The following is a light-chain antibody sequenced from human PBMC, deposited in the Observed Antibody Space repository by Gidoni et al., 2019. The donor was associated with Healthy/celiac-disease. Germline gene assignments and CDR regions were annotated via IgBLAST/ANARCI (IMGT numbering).Light chain of an antibody. CDR3: SSYTSSSTVV. CDR2: EVS. CDR1: SSDVGGYNY. Sequence: QSALTQPASVSGSPGQSITISCTGTSSDVGGYNYVSWYQQHPGKAPKLMIYEVSNRPSGVSNRFSGYKSGNTASLTISGLQAEDEADYYCSSYTSSSTVVFGGQDQADRP. V-gene: IGLV2-14*01. J-gene: IGLJ2*01.